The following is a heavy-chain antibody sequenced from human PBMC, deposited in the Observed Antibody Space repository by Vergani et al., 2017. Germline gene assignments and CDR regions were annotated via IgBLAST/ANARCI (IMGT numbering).Heavy chain of an antibody. V-gene: IGHV3-30*18. CDR1: GLTLSSYG. CDR2: ISYEGSNK. D-gene: IGHD1-7*01. CDR3: AKAERYNWNYPDAFDI. Sequence: QVQLVESGGGVVQPGGSMRLSCSASGLTLSSYGVHWVRQAPGKGLEWVAVISYEGSNKDYADSVKGRFTISRDNSKNTLYLQMNSLRAEDTAVYYCAKAERYNWNYPDAFDIWGQGTMVTVSS. J-gene: IGHJ3*02.